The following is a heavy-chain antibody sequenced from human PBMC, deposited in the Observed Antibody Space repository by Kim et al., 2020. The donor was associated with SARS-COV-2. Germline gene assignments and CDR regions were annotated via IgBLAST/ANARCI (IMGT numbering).Heavy chain of an antibody. CDR3: LKDYRGD. D-gene: IGHD3-10*01. CDR1: GFTVSSYW. CDR2: IKEDGSEE. V-gene: IGHV3-7*01. J-gene: IGHJ1*01. Sequence: GGSLRLSCAASGFTVSSYWMSWVRQAPGKGLEWVANIKEDGSEEKYVDSVKGRFTISRDNAKNSLYLQMNSLRVEDTAVYYCLKDYRGDWGHGTLVTVSS.